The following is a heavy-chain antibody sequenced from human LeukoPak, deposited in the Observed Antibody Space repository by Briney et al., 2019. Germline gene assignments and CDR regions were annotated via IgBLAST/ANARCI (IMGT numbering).Heavy chain of an antibody. D-gene: IGHD4-17*01. CDR2: IYTSGST. J-gene: IGHJ2*01. Sequence: SETLSLTCTVSGGSISSGSYYWSWIRQPAGKGLEWIGRIYTSGSTNYNPSLKSRVTISVDTSKNQFSLKLSSVTAADTAVYYCARGGLSTVYWNFDLWGRGTLVTVSS. V-gene: IGHV4-61*02. CDR3: ARGGLSTVYWNFDL. CDR1: GGSISSGSYY.